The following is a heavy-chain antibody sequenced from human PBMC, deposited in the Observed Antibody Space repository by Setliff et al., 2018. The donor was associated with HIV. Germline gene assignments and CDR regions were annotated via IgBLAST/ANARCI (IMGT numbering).Heavy chain of an antibody. V-gene: IGHV4-30-4*08. J-gene: IGHJ3*01. CDR3: AREVNVPISSDGFDL. CDR2: ISYNADA. CDR1: GGSISSYF. D-gene: IGHD3-10*02. Sequence: SETLSLTCTVSGGSISSYFWSWIRQSPGKGLEWIGYISYNADACYNPSLKSRVTISVDTSNNQFSLKLNSVTASDAAVYYCAREVNVPISSDGFDLWGQGTAVTVSS.